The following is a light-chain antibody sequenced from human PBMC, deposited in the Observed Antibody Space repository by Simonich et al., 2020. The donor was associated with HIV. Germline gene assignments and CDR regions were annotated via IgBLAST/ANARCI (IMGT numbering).Light chain of an antibody. V-gene: IGKV3-20*01. CDR3: QQYGSSPQYT. CDR2: GAS. CDR1: QSVSSYY. J-gene: IGKJ2*01. Sequence: EIMLTQSPGTLSLSPGERATLSCRASQSVSSYYLAWYQQKPGQAPRLLIYGASSRATGIPDRFSGSGSGTDFTLTISGLEAEDFAVYYCQQYGSSPQYTFGQGTKLEIK.